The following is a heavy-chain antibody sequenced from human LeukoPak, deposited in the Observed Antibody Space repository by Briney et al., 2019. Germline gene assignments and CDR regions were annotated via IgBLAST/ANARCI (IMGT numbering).Heavy chain of an antibody. V-gene: IGHV3-49*01. D-gene: IGHD3-3*01. CDR1: GFTFGDYG. Sequence: PGGSLRLSCTTSGFTFGDYGLSWFRQGPGKGLQWVGFIRSKTYGGTIEYTASVKGRFTISRDDSKSIAYLQMNSLKTEDTAVYYCARAPYYDSILDYWGQGTLVTVSS. J-gene: IGHJ4*02. CDR2: IRSKTYGGTI. CDR3: ARAPYYDSILDY.